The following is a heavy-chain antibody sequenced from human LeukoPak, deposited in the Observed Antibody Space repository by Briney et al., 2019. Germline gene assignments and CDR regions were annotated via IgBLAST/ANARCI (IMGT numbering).Heavy chain of an antibody. Sequence: SETLSLTCTVSGAXISSYYCSWIREPPGKGLEWIGYIHHSGGANYNPSLTSRVTISVDTSKNQCSLKLSSVTAADTDVYYCARAGAPYGSGNYYNSDVWGQGTTVTVSS. CDR1: GAXISSYY. D-gene: IGHD3-10*01. V-gene: IGHV4-59*01. CDR3: ARAGAPYGSGNYYNSDV. CDR2: IHHSGGA. J-gene: IGHJ6*02.